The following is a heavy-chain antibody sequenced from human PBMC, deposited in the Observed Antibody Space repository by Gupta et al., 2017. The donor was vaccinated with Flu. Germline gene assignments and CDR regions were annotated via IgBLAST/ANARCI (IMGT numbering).Heavy chain of an antibody. Sequence: TSGAGVGWIRQPPGKALEWLALIYWDDDKRFSPSLKSRLTITKDTSKTQVVLTMTNLDPVDTATYYCAHRRSPGSGSYFGYWGQGTLVTVSS. CDR2: IYWDDDK. J-gene: IGHJ4*02. CDR1: TSGAG. CDR3: AHRRSPGSGSYFGY. V-gene: IGHV2-5*02. D-gene: IGHD3-10*01.